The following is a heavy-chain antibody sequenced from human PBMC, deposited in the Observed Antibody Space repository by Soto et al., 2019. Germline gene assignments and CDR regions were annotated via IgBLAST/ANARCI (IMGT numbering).Heavy chain of an antibody. CDR3: ASSKWELWNY. CDR1: GSTFSSYS. J-gene: IGHJ4*02. V-gene: IGHV3-21*01. CDR2: ISSSSSYI. Sequence: GGSLRLSCAASGSTFSSYSMNWVRQAPGKGLEWVSSISSSSSYIYYADSVKGRFTISRDNAKNSLYLQMNSLRAEDTAVYYCASSKWELWNYWGQGTLVTVSS. D-gene: IGHD1-26*01.